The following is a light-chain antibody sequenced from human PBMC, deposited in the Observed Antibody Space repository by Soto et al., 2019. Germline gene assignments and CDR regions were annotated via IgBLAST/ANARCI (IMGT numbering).Light chain of an antibody. V-gene: IGKV3-20*01. CDR2: GTS. J-gene: IGKJ1*01. CDR3: QQFDGSLWT. Sequence: EIVLTQSPGTLSLSPGERATLPCRASQSVSSNNLAWYQQKPGQAPRLLIYGTSSRATGIPDRFSGSGSGTDFTLTISRLEPEDFAVYYCQQFDGSLWTFGQGTKVDIK. CDR1: QSVSSNN.